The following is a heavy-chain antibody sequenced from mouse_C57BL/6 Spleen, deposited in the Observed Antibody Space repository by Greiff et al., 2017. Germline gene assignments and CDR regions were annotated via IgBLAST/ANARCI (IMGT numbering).Heavy chain of an antibody. CDR2: IYPGDGDT. J-gene: IGHJ3*01. CDR1: GYAFSSSW. D-gene: IGHD2-4*01. V-gene: IGHV1-82*01. Sequence: VQLQQSGPELVKPGASVKISCKASGYAFSSSWMNWVKQRPGKGLEWIGRIYPGDGDTSYNGKFKGKATLTADKYSSTAYMQLSSLTSEDSAVYFCAGSGYDYTWLAYWGQGTLVTVSA. CDR3: AGSGYDYTWLAY.